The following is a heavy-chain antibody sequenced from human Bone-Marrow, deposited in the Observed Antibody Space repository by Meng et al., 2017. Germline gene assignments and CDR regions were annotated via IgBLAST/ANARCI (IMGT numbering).Heavy chain of an antibody. CDR2: MNPNSGTA. V-gene: IGHV1-8*02. Sequence: QGRRVLSGAGVKKPGASVKVSCKAFGYTFISSDINWVRQAVGQGLEWLGWMNPNSGTAVYAQSFQGRVTMTTDTSTSTAYMELRSLRSDDTAVYYCARVGGELELIDYWGQGTLVTVSS. J-gene: IGHJ4*02. CDR3: ARVGGELELIDY. CDR1: GYTFISSD. D-gene: IGHD1-7*01.